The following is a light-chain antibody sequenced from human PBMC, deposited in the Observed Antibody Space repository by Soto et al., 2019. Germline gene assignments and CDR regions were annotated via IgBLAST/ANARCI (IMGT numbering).Light chain of an antibody. CDR1: SSNIESNW. J-gene: IGLJ1*01. CDR3: SSYTSSSTLYV. CDR2: NNN. Sequence: QAVVTQAPSVSGTPGQRVTISCSGSSSNIESNWVYWYQQLPGTAPNLLIYNNNQRPSGVPDRFSGSKSGTSASLAITGLRSDDEADYYCSSYTSSSTLYVFGTGTKLTVL. V-gene: IGLV1-47*02.